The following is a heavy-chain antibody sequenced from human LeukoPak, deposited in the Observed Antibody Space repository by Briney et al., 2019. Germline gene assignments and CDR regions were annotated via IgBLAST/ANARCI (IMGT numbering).Heavy chain of an antibody. V-gene: IGHV3-30*03. D-gene: IGHD3-3*01. J-gene: IGHJ6*02. CDR1: GFTFSSYG. CDR2: ISYDGSNK. CDR3: ARDRYYDFWSGYPYYYGMDV. Sequence: GGSLRLSCAASGFTFSSYGMHWVRQAPGKGLEWVAVISYDGSNKYYADSVKGRFTISRDNAKNSLYLQMNSLRAEDTAVYYCARDRYYDFWSGYPYYYGMDVWGQGTTVTVSS.